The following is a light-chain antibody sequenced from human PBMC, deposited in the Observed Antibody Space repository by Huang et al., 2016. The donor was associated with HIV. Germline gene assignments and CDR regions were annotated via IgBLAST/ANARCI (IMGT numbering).Light chain of an antibody. V-gene: IGKV2-28*01. CDR2: LGF. CDR1: QSLRHINGYTF. Sequence: IVLTQSPLSLPATPLSCRSSQSLRHINGYTFLDWYVQKPGQSPQLLLHLGFNRASGVPDRFSGSGSATDFTLKISRVEAEDVGIYYCMQALQTPPTFGGGTRVEIK. J-gene: IGKJ4*01. CDR3: MQALQTPPT.